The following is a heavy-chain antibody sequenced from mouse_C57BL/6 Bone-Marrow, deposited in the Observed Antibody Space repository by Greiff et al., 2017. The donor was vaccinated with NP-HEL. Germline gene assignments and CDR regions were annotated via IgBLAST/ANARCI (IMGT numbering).Heavy chain of an antibody. D-gene: IGHD1-1*01. Sequence: VQLQQSGAELMKPGASVKLSCKATGYTFTGYWIEWVKQRPGHGLEWIGEILPGSGSTNYNEKFKGKATFTADTSSNTAYMQLSSLTTEDSAIYYGAIPAYYYGSSLFDYWGQGTTLTVSS. CDR3: AIPAYYYGSSLFDY. CDR1: GYTFTGYW. J-gene: IGHJ2*01. V-gene: IGHV1-9*01. CDR2: ILPGSGST.